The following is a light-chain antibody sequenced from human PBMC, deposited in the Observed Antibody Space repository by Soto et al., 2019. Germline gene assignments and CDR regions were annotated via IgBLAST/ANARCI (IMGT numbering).Light chain of an antibody. CDR1: QSVSSR. CDR2: AAS. CDR3: QQYNDWPRT. Sequence: EIVMTQSPATLSVSPGERATLSCRASQSVSSRLAWYQQKPGQAPRLLIYAASTRAPGIPARFSGSGSGTQFILAISSLQSEDFAVYYCQQYNDWPRTFGQGTKVEIK. J-gene: IGKJ1*01. V-gene: IGKV3-15*01.